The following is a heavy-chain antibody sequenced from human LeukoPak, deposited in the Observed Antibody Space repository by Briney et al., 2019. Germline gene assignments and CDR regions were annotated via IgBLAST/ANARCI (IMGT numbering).Heavy chain of an antibody. D-gene: IGHD1-14*01. J-gene: IGHJ4*02. CDR3: ASGSGYFFDY. CDR1: GASIRRTSYY. CDR2: IYNSGSA. Sequence: SETLSLTCTVSGASIRRTSYYWGWIRQPPGKGLEWIGTIYNSGSAYYNPPLKSRVTISVDTSKNQFSLKVSSVTAADTAVYYCASGSGYFFDYWGQGTLVTVSS. V-gene: IGHV4-39*01.